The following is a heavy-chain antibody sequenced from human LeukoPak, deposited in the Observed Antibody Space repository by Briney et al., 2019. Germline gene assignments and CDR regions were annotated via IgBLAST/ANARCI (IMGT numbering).Heavy chain of an antibody. CDR2: IKQDGSEK. J-gene: IGHJ4*02. CDR3: ARLIEYSSSSHFDY. Sequence: GGSLRLSCAASGFTFSSYWMSWVRQAPGKGLEWVANIKQDGSEKYYVDSVKGRFTISRDNAKNSLYLQMNSLRAEDTAVYYCARLIEYSSSSHFDYWGQGTLVTVSS. CDR1: GFTFSSYW. V-gene: IGHV3-7*01. D-gene: IGHD6-6*01.